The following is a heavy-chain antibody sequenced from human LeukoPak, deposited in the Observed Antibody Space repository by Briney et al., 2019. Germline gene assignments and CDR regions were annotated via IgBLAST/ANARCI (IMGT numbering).Heavy chain of an antibody. D-gene: IGHD3-3*01. V-gene: IGHV1-3*01. CDR3: ARAGRDDFWSGYQGPFDY. CDR2: INAGNGNT. Sequence: GASVKVSCKASGYTFTSYAMHWVRQAPGQRLEWMGWINAGNGNTKYSQKFQGRVTITRDTSASTAYMELSSLRSDDTAVYYCARAGRDDFWSGYQGPFDYWGQGTLVTVSS. J-gene: IGHJ4*02. CDR1: GYTFTSYA.